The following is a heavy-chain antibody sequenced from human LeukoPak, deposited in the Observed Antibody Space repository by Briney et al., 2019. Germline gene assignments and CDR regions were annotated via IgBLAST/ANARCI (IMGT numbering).Heavy chain of an antibody. D-gene: IGHD3-22*01. CDR3: AHTPNYYDEYYFDY. CDR1: GFSLSTSGVG. Sequence: SGPTLVKPTQTLTLTCTFSGFSLSTSGVGVGWIRQPPVKALDRLAVIYWDDDKRYSPSLKSRLTITKDTSKNQVVLTMTNMDPVDTAKYYCAHTPNYYDEYYFDYWGQGILITVSS. J-gene: IGHJ4*02. V-gene: IGHV2-5*02. CDR2: IYWDDDK.